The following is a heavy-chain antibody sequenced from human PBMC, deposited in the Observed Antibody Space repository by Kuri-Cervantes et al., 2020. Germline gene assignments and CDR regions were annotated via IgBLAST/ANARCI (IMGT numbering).Heavy chain of an antibody. V-gene: IGHV3-48*01. CDR2: ISPDSLVT. J-gene: IGHJ4*02. CDR1: GFTFSSYG. D-gene: IGHD1-26*01. Sequence: GESLKISCAASGFTFSSYGMHWVRQAPGKGLEWIAHISPDSLVTYYADSVRGRFTISRDNANASLFLQLSSLRVEDTAVYYCVRVGQVVDYWGQGTLVTVSS. CDR3: VRVGQVVDY.